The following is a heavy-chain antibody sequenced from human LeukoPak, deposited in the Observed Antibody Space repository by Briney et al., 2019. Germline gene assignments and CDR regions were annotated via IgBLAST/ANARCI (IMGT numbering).Heavy chain of an antibody. CDR1: GYSISSGYY. J-gene: IGHJ3*02. D-gene: IGHD4-23*01. V-gene: IGHV4-38-2*02. CDR2: IYHTGST. CDR3: TRMYGGSFPNAFDI. Sequence: KPSETLSLTCTVSGYSISSGYYWGWIRQPPGKGLEWIGNIYHTGSTYYNPSLKSRLTISVDTSNNQFSLKLSSATAADTAVYYCTRMYGGSFPNAFDIWGHGTMVTVSS.